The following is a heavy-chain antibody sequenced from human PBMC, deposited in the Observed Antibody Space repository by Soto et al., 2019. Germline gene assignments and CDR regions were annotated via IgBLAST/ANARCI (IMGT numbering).Heavy chain of an antibody. CDR1: GASISGFY. CDR3: VRDGTKTLRDWFDP. CDR2: IYATGTT. Sequence: SETLSLTCTVSGASISGFYWSWIRKSAGKGLEWIGRIYATGTTDYNPSLKRRVMMSVDTSKKQFSLKLRSVTAADTAVYYCVRDGTKTLRDWFDPWGQGISVTVSS. D-gene: IGHD1-1*01. V-gene: IGHV4-4*07. J-gene: IGHJ5*02.